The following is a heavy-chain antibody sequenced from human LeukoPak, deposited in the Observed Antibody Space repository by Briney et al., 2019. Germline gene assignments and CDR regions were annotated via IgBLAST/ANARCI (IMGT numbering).Heavy chain of an antibody. J-gene: IGHJ4*02. Sequence: SETLSLTCTVSGGSISNYYWNWIRQPAGKGLEWIGRIYTTGSTNYNPSLKNRVTMSVDTSKTQFSLKLRSVTAADTAVYYCARGPPNYYDSSGTEYYFDYWGQGTLVTVSS. CDR2: IYTTGST. V-gene: IGHV4-4*07. CDR1: GGSISNYY. D-gene: IGHD3-22*01. CDR3: ARGPPNYYDSSGTEYYFDY.